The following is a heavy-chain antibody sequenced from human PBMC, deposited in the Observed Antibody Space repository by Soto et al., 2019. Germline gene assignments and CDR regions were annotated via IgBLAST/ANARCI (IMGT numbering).Heavy chain of an antibody. CDR2: ISGYNGDI. Sequence: QVHLVQSGGEVKKPGASVKVSCKASGYTFNRHGITWVRQAPGQGLEWMGWISGYNGDINYEQKFQGRVTVSSDTLTSTVYLELKSLRFDDTAVYYCARVRIVGAREIDFCGQGTLVTVSS. V-gene: IGHV1-18*04. CDR1: GYTFNRHG. D-gene: IGHD1-26*01. CDR3: ARVRIVGAREIDF. J-gene: IGHJ4*02.